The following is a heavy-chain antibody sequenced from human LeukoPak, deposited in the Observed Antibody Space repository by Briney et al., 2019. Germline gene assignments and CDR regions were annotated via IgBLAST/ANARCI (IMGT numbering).Heavy chain of an antibody. CDR3: ATNRVGTYDRPFDI. CDR1: GGSINSHY. D-gene: IGHD1-26*01. J-gene: IGHJ3*02. CDR2: IHYTGTT. Sequence: PSETLSLTCIVSGGSINSHYWSWIRQPPGKGLEWIGDIHYTGTTKYNPSVKSRVTISIDTSKNQFSLELSSVTATDTAVYFCATNRVGTYDRPFDIWGQGTMVTVFS. V-gene: IGHV4-59*08.